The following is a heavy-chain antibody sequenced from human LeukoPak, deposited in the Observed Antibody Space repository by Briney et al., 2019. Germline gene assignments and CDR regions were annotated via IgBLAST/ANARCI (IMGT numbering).Heavy chain of an antibody. Sequence: SETLSLTCTVSGGTTSSYYWNWIRQPPGKGLEWIGYIHYSGSTKYNPSLKSRVTISVDTSKNQFSLKLSSATAADTAVYYCARWYSSGWAFDYWGQGTLVTVSS. CDR1: GGTTSSYY. D-gene: IGHD6-19*01. V-gene: IGHV4-59*08. CDR2: IHYSGST. CDR3: ARWYSSGWAFDY. J-gene: IGHJ4*02.